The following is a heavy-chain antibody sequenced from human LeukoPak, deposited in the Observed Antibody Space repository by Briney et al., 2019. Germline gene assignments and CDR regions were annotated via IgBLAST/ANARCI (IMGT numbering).Heavy chain of an antibody. V-gene: IGHV1-2*02. CDR2: MNPNSGGT. J-gene: IGHJ5*02. Sequence: ASVKVSCKASGYTFTGYYIHWVRQAPGQGLEWMGWMNPNSGGTNYAQKFQGRVTMTRDTSISTAYMELSRLRDDDTAVYYCPRGVRGCDWFDPWGEGTLVTVPS. CDR3: PRGVRGCDWFDP. D-gene: IGHD3-10*01. CDR1: GYTFTGYY.